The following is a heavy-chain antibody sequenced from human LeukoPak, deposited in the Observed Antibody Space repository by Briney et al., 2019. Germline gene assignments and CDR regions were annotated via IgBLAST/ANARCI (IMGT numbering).Heavy chain of an antibody. Sequence: ASVKVSCKASGYTFTSYGISWVRQAPGQGLEWMGGIIPIFGTANYAQKFQGRVTITADKSTSTAYMELSSLRSEDTAVYYCARADTMVRGVLPYYYYYMDVWGKGTTVTVSS. CDR3: ARADTMVRGVLPYYYYYMDV. J-gene: IGHJ6*03. D-gene: IGHD3-10*01. CDR1: GYTFTSYG. V-gene: IGHV1-69*06. CDR2: IIPIFGTA.